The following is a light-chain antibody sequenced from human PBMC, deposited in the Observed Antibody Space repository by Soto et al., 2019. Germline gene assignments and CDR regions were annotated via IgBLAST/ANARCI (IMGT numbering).Light chain of an antibody. CDR3: QHGGA. V-gene: IGKV3-11*01. J-gene: IGKJ3*01. CDR2: DAS. Sequence: EILLTQSPATLSLSAGERATLSCSAGQTISNYLAWYQQKPGQAPRLLIYDASNRATDIPARFSGSGSGTDFTLTISSLEPDDFAVYYCQHGGAFGPGTKVEIK. CDR1: QTISNY.